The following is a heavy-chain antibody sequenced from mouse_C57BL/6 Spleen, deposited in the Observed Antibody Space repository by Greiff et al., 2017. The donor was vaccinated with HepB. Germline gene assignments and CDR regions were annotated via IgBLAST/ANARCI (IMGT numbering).Heavy chain of an antibody. D-gene: IGHD2-5*01. J-gene: IGHJ4*01. V-gene: IGHV1-82*01. CDR3: ARKDYSNYPYAMDY. Sequence: VQLQQSGPELVKPGASVKISCKASGYAFSSSWMNWVKQRPGKGLEWIGRIYPGDGDTNYNGKFKGKATLTADKSSSAAYMQLSSLTSEDSAVYFCARKDYSNYPYAMDYWGQGTSVTVSS. CDR1: GYAFSSSW. CDR2: IYPGDGDT.